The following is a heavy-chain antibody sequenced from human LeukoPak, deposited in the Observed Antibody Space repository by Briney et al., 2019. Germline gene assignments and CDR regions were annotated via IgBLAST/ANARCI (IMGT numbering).Heavy chain of an antibody. V-gene: IGHV3-33*01. CDR2: IWYDGTKK. D-gene: IGHD3-16*02. Sequence: GGSLRLSCAASGFTFSNYGMHWVRQAPGQGLEWVAVIWYDGTKKYYADSVKGRLTISRDNSKDTLYLEMNSLRAEDTAVYYCARDRAVRYFDYWGQRSLLTVSS. CDR1: GFTFSNYG. CDR3: ARDRAVRYFDY. J-gene: IGHJ4*01.